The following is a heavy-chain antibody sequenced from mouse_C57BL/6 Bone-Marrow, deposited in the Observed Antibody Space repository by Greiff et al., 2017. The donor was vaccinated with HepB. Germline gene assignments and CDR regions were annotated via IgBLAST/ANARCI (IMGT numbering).Heavy chain of an antibody. Sequence: EVQLQQSVAELVRPGASVKLSCTASGFNIKNTYMHWVKQRPEQGLEWIGRIDPANGNTKYAPKFQGKATITADTSSNTAYMQLSSLTSEDSAVYFCARRQLRSAWFAYWGQGTLVTVSA. V-gene: IGHV14-3*01. D-gene: IGHD3-2*02. CDR1: GFNIKNTY. CDR2: IDPANGNT. CDR3: ARRQLRSAWFAY. J-gene: IGHJ3*01.